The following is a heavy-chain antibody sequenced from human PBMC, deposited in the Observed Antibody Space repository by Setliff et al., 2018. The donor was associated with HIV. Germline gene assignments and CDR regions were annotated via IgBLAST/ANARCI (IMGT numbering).Heavy chain of an antibody. D-gene: IGHD6-6*01. Sequence: LRLSCAASGFTFSSYEMNWVRQAPGKGLEWVSYITTSGSIIYYADSVKGRFTISRDNAKNSLYLQMNSLRAEDTAVYYCARRAAARSYFDFWGQGTLVTVSS. J-gene: IGHJ4*02. CDR1: GFTFSSYE. V-gene: IGHV3-48*03. CDR3: ARRAAARSYFDF. CDR2: ITTSGSII.